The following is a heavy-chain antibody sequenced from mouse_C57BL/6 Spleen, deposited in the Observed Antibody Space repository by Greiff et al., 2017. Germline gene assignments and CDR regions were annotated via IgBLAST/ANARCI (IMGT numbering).Heavy chain of an antibody. J-gene: IGHJ2*01. CDR2: IYPGDGDT. D-gene: IGHD1-1*02. CDR1: GYAFSSSW. V-gene: IGHV1-82*01. CDR3: ARGGGVDY. Sequence: QVQLQQSGPELVKPGASVKISCKASGYAFSSSWMNWVKQRPGKGLEWIGRIYPGDGDTNYNGKFKGKATLTADKSSNTAYMQLSSLTSEDSAVYFCARGGGVDYWGQGTTLTVSS.